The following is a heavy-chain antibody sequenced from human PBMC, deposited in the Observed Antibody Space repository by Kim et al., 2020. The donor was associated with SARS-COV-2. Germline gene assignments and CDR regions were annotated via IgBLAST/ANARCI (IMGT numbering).Heavy chain of an antibody. CDR3: ARATSTRFGWYFDL. D-gene: IGHD3-16*01. Sequence: GGSLRLSCAASEFAIGRDYMGWLRQAPGRGLEWVSVIYAVDTTHYADSVKGRFIISRDTSNNMLILQMESLRAEDTAIYYCARATSTRFGWYFDLWGRGTQVTVSS. J-gene: IGHJ2*01. CDR1: EFAIGRDY. V-gene: IGHV3-53*01. CDR2: IYAVDTT.